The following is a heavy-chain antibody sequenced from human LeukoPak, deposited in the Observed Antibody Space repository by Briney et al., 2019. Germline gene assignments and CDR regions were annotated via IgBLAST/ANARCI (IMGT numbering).Heavy chain of an antibody. Sequence: ASVKVSCKASGYTFTSYGISWVRQAPGQGLEWMGWISAYNGNTNYAQKLQGRVTMTTDKSTSTAYMELRSLRSDDTAVYYCARDPPTRIAVAGTVDYWGQGTLVTVSS. D-gene: IGHD6-19*01. CDR2: ISAYNGNT. J-gene: IGHJ4*02. CDR1: GYTFTSYG. V-gene: IGHV1-18*01. CDR3: ARDPPTRIAVAGTVDY.